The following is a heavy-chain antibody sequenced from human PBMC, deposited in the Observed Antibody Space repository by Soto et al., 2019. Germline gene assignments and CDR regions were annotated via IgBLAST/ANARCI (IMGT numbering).Heavy chain of an antibody. Sequence: PSETLSLTCAVSSGSISSNNWWSWVRQPPGKGLEWIGEMYHSGSTNYNPSLKSRVTISVDKSKNQFSLKLNSVTAADTAIYYCAREMKGYSSGWDFYFDYWGQGTLVTVSS. V-gene: IGHV4-4*02. J-gene: IGHJ4*02. CDR3: AREMKGYSSGWDFYFDY. CDR2: MYHSGST. D-gene: IGHD6-19*01. CDR1: SGSISSNNW.